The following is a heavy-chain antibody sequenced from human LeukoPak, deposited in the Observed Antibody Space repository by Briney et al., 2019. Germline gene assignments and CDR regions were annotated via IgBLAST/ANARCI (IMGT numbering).Heavy chain of an antibody. J-gene: IGHJ3*02. CDR2: INPSGGST. V-gene: IGHV1-46*01. CDR1: GYTFTNYG. Sequence: GASVKVSCKASGYTFTNYGITWVRQAPGQGLEWMGVINPSGGSTSYAQKFQGRVTMTRDTSTSTVYMELSSLRSEDTAVYYCARGRGTDAFDIWGQGTMVTVSS. CDR3: ARGRGTDAFDI.